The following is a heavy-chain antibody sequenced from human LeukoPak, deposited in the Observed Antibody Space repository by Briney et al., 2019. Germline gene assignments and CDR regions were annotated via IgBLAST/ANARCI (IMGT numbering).Heavy chain of an antibody. Sequence: PSETLSLTCTVSGGSISSYYWSWIRQPAGKGLEWIGRIYTSGSTNYNPSLKSRVTMSVDTSKNQFSLKLSSVTAADTAVYYCARDHIVVVPAAIVVGDNWFDPWGQGTLVTVSS. CDR2: IYTSGST. V-gene: IGHV4-4*07. CDR3: ARDHIVVVPAAIVVGDNWFDP. CDR1: GGSISSYY. J-gene: IGHJ5*02. D-gene: IGHD2-2*01.